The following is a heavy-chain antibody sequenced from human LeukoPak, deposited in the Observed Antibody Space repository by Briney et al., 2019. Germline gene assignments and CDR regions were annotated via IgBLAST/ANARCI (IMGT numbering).Heavy chain of an antibody. V-gene: IGHV3-30*02. CDR3: AKDASATN. CDR1: GFTYSLNG. D-gene: IGHD4-11*01. CDR2: IQYDGNTI. Sequence: GGSLRLSCVASGFTYSLNGMHWVRQAPGKGLEWVAFIQYDGNTIFYADSVKGRFTISRDNSKNTLYLQMNSLRTDDTAVYYCAKDASATNWGQGTLVTVSS. J-gene: IGHJ4*02.